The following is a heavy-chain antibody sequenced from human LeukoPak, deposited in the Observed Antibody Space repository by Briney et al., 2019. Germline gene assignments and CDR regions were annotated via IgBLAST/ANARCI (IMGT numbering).Heavy chain of an antibody. D-gene: IGHD3-10*01. CDR2: ISGSGGST. J-gene: IGHJ4*02. CDR3: ATGYYGSGSYYKVGYFDY. V-gene: IGHV3-23*01. CDR1: RFTLSSYA. Sequence: GGSLRLSRAASRFTLSSYATSWVRQAPRKGLEWVSAISGSGGSTYYADSVKVRFTISRDNSKNTLYLQMNSLRAEDTAVYYCATGYYGSGSYYKVGYFDYWGQGTLVTVSS.